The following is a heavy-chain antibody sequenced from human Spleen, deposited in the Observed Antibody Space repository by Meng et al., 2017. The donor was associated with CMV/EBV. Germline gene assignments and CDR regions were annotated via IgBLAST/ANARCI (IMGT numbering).Heavy chain of an antibody. CDR2: ISADATRI. CDR3: ATHQVLAFDP. CDR1: GFTFSGYS. D-gene: IGHD4/OR15-4a*01. Sequence: GGSLRLSCAASGFTFSGYSMNWVRQAPGKGLEWVSSISADATRIFYADSVRGRFTISRDNAKNSLYLQMNSLRAEDTAVYHCATHQVLAFDPWGQGTLVTVSS. J-gene: IGHJ5*02. V-gene: IGHV3-21*01.